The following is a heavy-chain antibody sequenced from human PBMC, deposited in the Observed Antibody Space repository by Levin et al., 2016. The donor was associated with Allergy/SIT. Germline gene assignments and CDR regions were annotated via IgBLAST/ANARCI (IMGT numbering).Heavy chain of an antibody. Sequence: VRQAPGQGLEWMGIINPSGGRTSYAQKFQGRVTMTSDTSTSTVSMELSDLRSDDTAMYYCARADYGDYGTPTLDYWGQGTLVTVSS. CDR2: INPSGGRT. CDR3: ARADYGDYGTPTLDY. V-gene: IGHV1-46*01. D-gene: IGHD4-17*01. J-gene: IGHJ4*02.